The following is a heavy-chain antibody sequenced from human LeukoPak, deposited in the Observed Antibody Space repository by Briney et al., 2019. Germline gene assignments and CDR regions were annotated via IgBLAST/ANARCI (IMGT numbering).Heavy chain of an antibody. CDR1: GGSISSYY. Sequence: SETLSLTCTVSGGSISSYYWSWIRQPPGKGLEWIGYIYYSGSTNYNPSLKSRVTISVDTSKNQFSLKLSSVTAADTAVYYCARRRYYYDRWGQGTLVTVSS. CDR3: ARRRYYYDR. D-gene: IGHD3-22*01. CDR2: IYYSGST. J-gene: IGHJ4*02. V-gene: IGHV4-59*01.